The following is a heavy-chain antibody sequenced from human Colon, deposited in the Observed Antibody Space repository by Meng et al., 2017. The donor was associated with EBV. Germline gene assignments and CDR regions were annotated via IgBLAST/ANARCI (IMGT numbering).Heavy chain of an antibody. D-gene: IGHD2-21*02. Sequence: QGLVPVSGPGLVQPVGTLSLTCAVSGGSLSSRNWGSWVRQHPGEGLEWIGEIYHSGSTNYNPSLKSRVTISVDESKNQFSLRLSSVTAADTAVYYCARVGAYCGGDCYHPRWGQGTLVTVSS. CDR3: ARVGAYCGGDCYHPR. CDR1: GGSLSSRNW. CDR2: IYHSGST. J-gene: IGHJ4*02. V-gene: IGHV4-4*02.